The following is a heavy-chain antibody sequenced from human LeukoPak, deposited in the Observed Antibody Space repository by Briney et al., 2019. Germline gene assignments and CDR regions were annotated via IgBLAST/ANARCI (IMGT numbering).Heavy chain of an antibody. V-gene: IGHV3-30-3*01. J-gene: IGHJ6*02. CDR2: ISYDGSNR. D-gene: IGHD3-10*01. Sequence: GRSLRLSCAASGFTFSNYAMHWVRQAPGKGLEWVAVISYDGSNRYYADSVKGRFTISRDNSKNTYHLQMNSLRAEDTAVYYCAQINYYGSGSYIVAYGMDVWGQGTTVTVSS. CDR1: GFTFSNYA. CDR3: AQINYYGSGSYIVAYGMDV.